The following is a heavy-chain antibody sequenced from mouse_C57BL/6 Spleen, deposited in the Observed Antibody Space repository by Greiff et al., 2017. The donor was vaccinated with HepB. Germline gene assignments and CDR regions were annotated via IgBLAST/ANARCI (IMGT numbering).Heavy chain of an antibody. V-gene: IGHV5-6*02. J-gene: IGHJ2*01. D-gene: IGHD2-4*01. CDR1: GFTFSSYG. CDR2: ISSGGSYT. CDR3: ASLMITTHYFDY. Sequence: DVKLVESGGDLVKPGGSLKLSCAASGFTFSSYGMSWVRQTPDKRLEWVATISSGGSYTYYPDSVKGRFTISRDNAKNTLYLQMSSLKSEDTAMYYCASLMITTHYFDYWGQGTTLTVSS.